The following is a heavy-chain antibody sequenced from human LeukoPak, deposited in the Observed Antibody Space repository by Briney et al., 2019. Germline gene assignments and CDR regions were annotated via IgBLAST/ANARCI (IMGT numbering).Heavy chain of an antibody. CDR3: ARAQRGDYMDV. CDR1: GFTLSSNY. J-gene: IGHJ6*03. D-gene: IGHD6-25*01. Sequence: GGSLRLSCAASGFTLSSNYMTWVRQAPGKGLEWVSVIYAGGSTYYTDSVKGRFTISRDNSKNTLYLLMNNLRAEDTAAYYCARAQRGDYMDVWGKGTTVTISS. V-gene: IGHV3-53*01. CDR2: IYAGGST.